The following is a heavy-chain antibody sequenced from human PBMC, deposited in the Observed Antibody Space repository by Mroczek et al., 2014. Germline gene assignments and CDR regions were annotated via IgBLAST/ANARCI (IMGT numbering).Heavy chain of an antibody. Sequence: KESGPGLVKPSETLSLTCTVSGGSISSYYWSWIRQPPGKGLEWIGYIYYSGSTNYNPSLKSRVTISVDTSKNQFSLKLSSVTAADTAVYYCARSGTIFGVGELDYWGQGTLVTVSS. D-gene: IGHD3-3*01. CDR2: IYYSGST. V-gene: IGHV4-59*01. J-gene: IGHJ4*02. CDR3: ARSGTIFGVGELDY. CDR1: GGSISSYY.